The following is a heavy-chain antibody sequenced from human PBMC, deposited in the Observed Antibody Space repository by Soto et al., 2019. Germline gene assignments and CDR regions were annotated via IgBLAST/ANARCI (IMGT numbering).Heavy chain of an antibody. CDR2: INPSGGHT. CDR1: GNTFTNYY. V-gene: IGHV1-46*01. Sequence: QVQLMQSGAEVKKPGASVKVSCKASGNTFTNYYIHWVRQAPGQGLEWMGTINPSGGHTTYAQKFLGRVTMTRDRPTSTLYMELTSLRSEDTAVYYCARGGHVVVVTAAFDYWGQGTLVTVSS. D-gene: IGHD2-21*02. J-gene: IGHJ4*02. CDR3: ARGGHVVVVTAAFDY.